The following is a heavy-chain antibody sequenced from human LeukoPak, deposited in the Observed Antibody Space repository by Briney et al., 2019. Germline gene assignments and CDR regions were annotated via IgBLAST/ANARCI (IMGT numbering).Heavy chain of an antibody. CDR2: ISGSGGST. Sequence: GGSLRLSCAASGFTFSSYAMSWVRQAPGKGLEWVSAISGSGGSTYYADSAKGRFTISRDNSKNTLYLQMNSLRAEDTAVYYCATQTYYDFWSGYLFDYWGQGTLVTVSS. CDR1: GFTFSSYA. D-gene: IGHD3-3*01. V-gene: IGHV3-23*01. CDR3: ATQTYYDFWSGYLFDY. J-gene: IGHJ4*02.